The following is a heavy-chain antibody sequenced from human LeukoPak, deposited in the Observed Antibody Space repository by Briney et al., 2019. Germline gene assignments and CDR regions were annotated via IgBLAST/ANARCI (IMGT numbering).Heavy chain of an antibody. J-gene: IGHJ4*02. CDR2: ITSSSSHI. CDR1: GFTFSSYS. Sequence: GGSLRLSCAASGFTFSSYSMNWVRQAPGKGLEWVSSITSSSSHIYYADSVKGRFIISRDNAKNSLYLQMNSLRAEDTAVYYCARVRLVTDYWGQGTLVTVSS. V-gene: IGHV3-21*01. CDR3: ARVRLVTDY. D-gene: IGHD3-9*01.